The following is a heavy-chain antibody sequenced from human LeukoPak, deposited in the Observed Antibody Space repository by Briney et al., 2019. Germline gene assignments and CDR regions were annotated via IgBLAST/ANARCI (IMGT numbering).Heavy chain of an antibody. CDR1: GGSISSGSYY. Sequence: SETLSLTCTVSGGSISSGSYYCSWIRQPAGKGLEWIGHIYKSGSTYYNPSLKSRVTISVDTSKNQFSLKLSSVTAADTAVFYCASLRERSYYARGFDYWGQGTLVTVSS. CDR3: ASLRERSYYARGFDY. CDR2: IYKSGST. D-gene: IGHD1-26*01. V-gene: IGHV4-61*09. J-gene: IGHJ4*02.